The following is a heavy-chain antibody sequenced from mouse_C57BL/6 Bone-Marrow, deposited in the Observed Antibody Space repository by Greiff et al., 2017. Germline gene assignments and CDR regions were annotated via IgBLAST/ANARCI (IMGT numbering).Heavy chain of an antibody. CDR1: GYTFTSYG. CDR2: IYPRSGNT. Sequence: QVQLKESGAELARPGASVKLSCKASGYTFTSYGISWVKQRTGQGLEWIGEIYPRSGNTYYNEKFKGKATLTADKSSSTAYMELRSLTSEDSAVYFCARDYYGSSYGYFDVWCTGTTVTVSS. D-gene: IGHD1-1*01. J-gene: IGHJ1*03. CDR3: ARDYYGSSYGYFDV. V-gene: IGHV1-81*01.